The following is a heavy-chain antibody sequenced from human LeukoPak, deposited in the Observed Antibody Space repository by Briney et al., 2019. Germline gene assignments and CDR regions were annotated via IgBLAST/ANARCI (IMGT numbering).Heavy chain of an antibody. D-gene: IGHD6-19*01. CDR2: IYYGGST. Sequence: PSETLSLTCTVSGDSISNYYWSWIRQPPGKGLEWIGYIYYGGSTNYNPSLKSRVTISVDTSKKQFSLRLSSVTAADTAVYYCARGTAVAGTWGQGALVTVSS. CDR3: ARGTAVAGT. V-gene: IGHV4-59*01. CDR1: GDSISNYY. J-gene: IGHJ5*02.